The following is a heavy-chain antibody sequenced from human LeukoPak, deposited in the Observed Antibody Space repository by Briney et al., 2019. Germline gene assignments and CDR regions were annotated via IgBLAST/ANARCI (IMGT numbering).Heavy chain of an antibody. V-gene: IGHV3-21*01. Sequence: GGSLRLSCAASGFTFSSYSMNWVRQAPGKGLEWVSSISSSSSYIYYADSVKGRFTISRDNAKNSLYLQMDSLRAEDTAVYYCARDVISGSSYYFDYWGQGTLVTVSS. CDR2: ISSSSSYI. CDR1: GFTFSSYS. CDR3: ARDVISGSSYYFDY. J-gene: IGHJ4*02. D-gene: IGHD2/OR15-2a*01.